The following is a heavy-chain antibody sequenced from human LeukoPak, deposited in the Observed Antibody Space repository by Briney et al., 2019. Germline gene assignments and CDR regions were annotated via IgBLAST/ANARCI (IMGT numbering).Heavy chain of an antibody. D-gene: IGHD3-10*01. J-gene: IGHJ4*02. Sequence: SETLSLTCAVSGGSISSSIWWAWVRQSPGKGLEWIGEIYHSGSTNYNPSLKSRVTISVDTSKNQFSLKLSSVTAADTAVYYCARDFGYYYGSGSYYQAFDYWGQGTLVTVSS. V-gene: IGHV4-4*02. CDR1: GGSISSSIW. CDR3: ARDFGYYYGSGSYYQAFDY. CDR2: IYHSGST.